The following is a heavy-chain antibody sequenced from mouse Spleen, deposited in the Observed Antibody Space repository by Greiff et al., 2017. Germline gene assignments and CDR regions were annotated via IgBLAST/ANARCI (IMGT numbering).Heavy chain of an antibody. J-gene: IGHJ4*01. CDR2: IWTGGGT. CDR1: GFSLTSYA. V-gene: IGHV2-9-1*01. Sequence: VQLQESGPGLVAPSQSLSITCTVSGFSLTSYAISWVRQPPGKGLEWLGVIWTGGGTNYNSDLKSRLSISKDNSKSQVFLKMNRLQTDDTARYYCARTIVEGDYYAMDYWGQGTSVTVSS. CDR3: ARTIVEGDYYAMDY. D-gene: IGHD1-1*01.